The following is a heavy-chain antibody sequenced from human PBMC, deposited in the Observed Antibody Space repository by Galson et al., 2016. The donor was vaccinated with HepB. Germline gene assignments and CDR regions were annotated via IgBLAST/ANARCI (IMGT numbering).Heavy chain of an antibody. CDR1: GFTFGNYA. CDR2: ISIKTFGGTP. Sequence: SLRLSCATSGFTFGNYALSWVRQAPGKELEWVGYISIKTFGGTPEYAASVRGRFTISRDDSQSIAYLQMNSLKNEDTAVYYCTKNWNQSEESWGQGTLVTVSS. D-gene: IGHD1-1*01. J-gene: IGHJ4*02. V-gene: IGHV3-49*04. CDR3: TKNWNQSEES.